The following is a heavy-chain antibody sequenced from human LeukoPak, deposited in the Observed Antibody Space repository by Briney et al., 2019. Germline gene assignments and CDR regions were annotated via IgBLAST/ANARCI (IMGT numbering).Heavy chain of an antibody. CDR3: ARLLGYNSKTPYYFDY. CDR2: IYYSGST. V-gene: IGHV4-59*01. Sequence: SETLSLTCTVSGGSISSYYWSWIRQPPGKGLEWIGYIYYSGSTNYNPSLKSRVTISVDTSENQFSLKLSSVTAADTAVYYCARLLGYNSKTPYYFDYWGQGTLVTVSS. D-gene: IGHD5-24*01. J-gene: IGHJ4*02. CDR1: GGSISSYY.